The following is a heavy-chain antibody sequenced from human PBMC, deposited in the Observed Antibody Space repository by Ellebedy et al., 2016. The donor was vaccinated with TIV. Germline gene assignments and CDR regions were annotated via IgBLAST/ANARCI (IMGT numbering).Heavy chain of an antibody. CDR3: AKEAYDILTGSQMQGMDV. J-gene: IGHJ6*01. Sequence: ASVKVSCKASGGTFSNYAFSWVRQAPGQGLEWMGGNIPILGLAIYAQKFQGRVTITADASTNTVYMELSSLRSEDTAVYYCAKEAYDILTGSQMQGMDVWGQGTTVTVSS. CDR2: NIPILGLA. CDR1: GGTFSNYA. V-gene: IGHV1-69*10. D-gene: IGHD3-9*01.